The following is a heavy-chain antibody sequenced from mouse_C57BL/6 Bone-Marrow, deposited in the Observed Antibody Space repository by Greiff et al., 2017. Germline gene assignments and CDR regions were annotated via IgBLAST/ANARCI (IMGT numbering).Heavy chain of an antibody. V-gene: IGHV5-4*03. D-gene: IGHD3-1*01. CDR3: ARGASWFAY. CDR2: ISDGGSYT. Sequence: EVMLVESGGGLVKPGGSLKLSCAASGYTFSSYAMPWVRQTPEKRLEWVATISDGGSYTYYPDNVKGRFTISRDNAKNNLYLQLSHLKSEDTAMYYCARGASWFAYWGQGTLVTVSA. J-gene: IGHJ3*01. CDR1: GYTFSSYA.